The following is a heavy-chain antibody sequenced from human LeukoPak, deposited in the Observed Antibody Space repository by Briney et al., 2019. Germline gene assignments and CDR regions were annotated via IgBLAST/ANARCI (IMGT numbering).Heavy chain of an antibody. CDR3: AREISYSSSPGWFDR. CDR2: IIPIFGTA. Sequence: SVKVCCKASGYTFTSYAISWVRQAPGRGLEWMGGIIPIFGTANYAQKFQGRVTITADESTSTAYMELSSLRSEDTAVYYCAREISYSSSPGWFDRWGQGTLVTVSS. D-gene: IGHD6-6*01. V-gene: IGHV1-69*13. CDR1: GYTFTSYA. J-gene: IGHJ5*02.